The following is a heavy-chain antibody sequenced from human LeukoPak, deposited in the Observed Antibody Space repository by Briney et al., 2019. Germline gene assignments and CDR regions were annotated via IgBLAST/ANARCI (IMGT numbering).Heavy chain of an antibody. CDR2: IYYSGST. V-gene: IGHV4-31*03. J-gene: IGHJ4*02. Sequence: SQTLSLTCTVSGGSISSGGYYWSWIRQHPGKGLEWIGYIYYSGSTYYNPSLKSRVTISVDTSKNQFSLKLTSVTAADTAVYYCARSDTGSYNVDYWGQGTLVTVSS. D-gene: IGHD3-9*01. CDR1: GGSISSGGYY. CDR3: ARSDTGSYNVDY.